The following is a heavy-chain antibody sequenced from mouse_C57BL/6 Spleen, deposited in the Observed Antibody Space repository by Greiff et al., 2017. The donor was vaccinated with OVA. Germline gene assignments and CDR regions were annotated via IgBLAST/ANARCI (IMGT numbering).Heavy chain of an antibody. CDR3: TRARQLRYEYYCDY. V-gene: IGHV5-9-1*02. Sequence: EVKLVESGEGLVKPGGSLKLSCAASGFTFSSYAMSWVRQTPEKRLEWVAYISSGGDYIYYADTVKGRFTISRDNARNTLYLQMSSLKSEDTAMYYSTRARQLRYEYYCDYWGQGTTLTVSS. CDR2: ISSGGDYI. J-gene: IGHJ2*01. CDR1: GFTFSSYA. D-gene: IGHD3-2*02.